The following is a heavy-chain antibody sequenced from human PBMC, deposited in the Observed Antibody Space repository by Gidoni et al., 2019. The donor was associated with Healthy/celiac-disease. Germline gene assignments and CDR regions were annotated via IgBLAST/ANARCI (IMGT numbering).Heavy chain of an antibody. J-gene: IGHJ6*03. CDR2: IVVGSGNT. CDR1: GFTFTSSA. D-gene: IGHD3-10*01. V-gene: IGHV1-58*01. Sequence: QMQLVQSGPEVKKPGTSVKVSCKASGFTFTSSAVQWVRQARGQRLEWIGWIVVGSGNTNYAQKFQERVTITRDMSTSTAYMELSSLRSEDTAVYYCAAEDGSGSSSYYYYYYMDVWGKGTTVTVSS. CDR3: AAEDGSGSSSYYYYYYMDV.